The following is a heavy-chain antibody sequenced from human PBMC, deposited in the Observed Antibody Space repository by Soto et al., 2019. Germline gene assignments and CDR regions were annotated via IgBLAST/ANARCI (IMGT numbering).Heavy chain of an antibody. V-gene: IGHV3-9*01. Sequence: EVQLVESGGGLVQPGRSLRLSCAASGFTFDDYAMHWVRQAPGKGLEWVSGISWNSGSIGYADSVKGRFTNSRDNAKNSLYLQMNRLRAEDTALYYCAKDTGLTMVRGVFDYWGQGTLVTVSS. CDR3: AKDTGLTMVRGVFDY. J-gene: IGHJ4*02. CDR2: ISWNSGSI. D-gene: IGHD3-10*01. CDR1: GFTFDDYA.